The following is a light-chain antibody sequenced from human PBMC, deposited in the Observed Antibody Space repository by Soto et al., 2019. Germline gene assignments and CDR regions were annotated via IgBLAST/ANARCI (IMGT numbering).Light chain of an antibody. CDR3: QQLNNFART. J-gene: IGKJ1*01. V-gene: IGKV1-9*01. CDR2: GAS. CDR1: QGISSY. Sequence: DIQLTQSPSFLSASVGDRVTITCRASQGISSYLAWYQQRPGKAPKLLIYGASTLQSGVPSRFSGSASGTTFTLTIHNLQPEDFATYYCQQLNNFARTGGQGPRVEI.